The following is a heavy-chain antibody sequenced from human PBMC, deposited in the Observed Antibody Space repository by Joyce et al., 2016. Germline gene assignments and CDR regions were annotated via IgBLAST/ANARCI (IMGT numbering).Heavy chain of an antibody. CDR1: GFTFSSYW. D-gene: IGHD4-23*01. Sequence: EVQLVESGGGLVQPGGSLRLSCAASGFTFSSYWMYWVRKAPGEGLVGVSRINRDGSSTTYADSVKGRFTIARDNDKNTLYLQMNSLRAEDTAVYYCARLRRWSGPSDCWGQGTLVTVSS. J-gene: IGHJ4*02. CDR2: INRDGSST. CDR3: ARLRRWSGPSDC. V-gene: IGHV3-74*03.